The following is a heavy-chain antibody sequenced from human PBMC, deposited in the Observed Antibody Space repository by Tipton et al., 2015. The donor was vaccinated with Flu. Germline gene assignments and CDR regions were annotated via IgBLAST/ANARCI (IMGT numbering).Heavy chain of an antibody. CDR2: LNHSGTT. Sequence: LRLSCAVYGGSFSAYYWSWIRQPPGKGLEWVGELNHSGTTNYNPSLTSRVTMSADTSKKQFSLRLTSVTAADTAVYYCARKVANWGLWDPLDDWGHGTLVTVSS. CDR3: ARKVANWGLWDPLDD. J-gene: IGHJ4*01. CDR1: GGSFSAYY. D-gene: IGHD7-27*01. V-gene: IGHV4-34*01.